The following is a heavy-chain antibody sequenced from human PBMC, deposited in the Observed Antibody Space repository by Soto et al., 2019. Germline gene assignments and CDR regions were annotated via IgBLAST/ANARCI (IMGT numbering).Heavy chain of an antibody. J-gene: IGHJ4*02. Sequence: GASVKVSCKSSGYTFTDYAMHWVRQAPGQRLEWMAWINGGNGNTKYSQKFQGRVTITRDTSASTAYMELSSLRSEDTAMYYCAREYSSSTPLLDYWGQGTLVTVSS. CDR1: GYTFTDYA. CDR2: INGGNGNT. V-gene: IGHV1-3*01. CDR3: AREYSSSTPLLDY. D-gene: IGHD6-13*01.